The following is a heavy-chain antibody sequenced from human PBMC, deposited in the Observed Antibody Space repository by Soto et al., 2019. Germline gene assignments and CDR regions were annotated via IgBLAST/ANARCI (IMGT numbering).Heavy chain of an antibody. CDR1: GYTFTSYA. J-gene: IGHJ6*02. CDR2: INADNGNA. V-gene: IGHV1-3*01. CDR3: ARSYSGSYEDYYYGVDV. Sequence: GASVKVSCKASGYTFTSYALHWVRQATGQRLEWMGWINADNGNANYAQKYQSRVTITADESTSTAYMELSSLRSEDTAVYYCARSYSGSYEDYYYGVDVWGQGTTVTVSS. D-gene: IGHD1-26*01.